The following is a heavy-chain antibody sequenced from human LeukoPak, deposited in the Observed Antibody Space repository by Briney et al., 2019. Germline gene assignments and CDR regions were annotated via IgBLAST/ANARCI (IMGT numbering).Heavy chain of an antibody. CDR2: IYPGYSDT. V-gene: IGHV5-51*01. D-gene: IGHD1-26*01. CDR3: VSGSYDVVDAFDI. J-gene: IGHJ3*02. CDR1: GYSFTSYW. Sequence: PGESLMTSCKGSGYSFTSYWIGWVRHMPGKGLEWMGIIYPGYSDTRYSPSFQGQVTISAHKSISTAYLQWSSLKASDTAMYDCVSGSYDVVDAFDIWGQGTMVTVSS.